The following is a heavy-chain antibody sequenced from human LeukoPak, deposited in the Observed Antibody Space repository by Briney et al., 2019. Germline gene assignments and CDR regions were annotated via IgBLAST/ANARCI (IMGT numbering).Heavy chain of an antibody. D-gene: IGHD6-13*01. V-gene: IGHV3-11*06. CDR1: GFTFSDYY. CDR3: ARVRPSFIAAAGAFDY. CDR2: ITSTSSYT. J-gene: IGHJ4*02. Sequence: GGSLRLSCAASGFTFSDYYMSWIRQAPGKGLEWVSYITSTSSYTNYADSVKGRFTISRDNAKNSLYLQMNSLRAEDTAVYYCARVRPSFIAAAGAFDYWGQGTLVTVSS.